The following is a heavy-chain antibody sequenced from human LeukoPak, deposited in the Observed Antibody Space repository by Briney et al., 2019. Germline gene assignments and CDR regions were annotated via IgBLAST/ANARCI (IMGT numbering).Heavy chain of an antibody. D-gene: IGHD3-22*01. V-gene: IGHV3-30-3*01. J-gene: IGHJ4*02. CDR1: GFTFSSYA. CDR3: ARGRVVVINPPGGY. CDR2: ISYGGSNK. Sequence: GRSLRLSCAASGFTFSSYAMHWVRQAPGKGLEWVAAISYGGSNKYYADSVKGRFTISRDNSKNTLYLQMNSLRAEDTAVYYCARGRVVVINPPGGYWGQGTLVAVSS.